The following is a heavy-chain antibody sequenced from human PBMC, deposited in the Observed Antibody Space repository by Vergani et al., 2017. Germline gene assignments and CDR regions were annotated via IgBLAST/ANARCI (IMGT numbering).Heavy chain of an antibody. D-gene: IGHD2-2*01. CDR3: ARFGRVVVPAALNPPYYMDV. CDR1: GGSINTGAYY. Sequence: QVQLQESGPRLVRPSQTLSLTCTVSGGSINTGAYYWSWIRQPAGKGLEWIGRVYTSGMTNYNPSLKSRVTILVDRSKSQLSLKLSSVTAADTAVYYCARFGRVVVPAALNPPYYMDVWGKGTTVTVSS. CDR2: VYTSGMT. V-gene: IGHV4-61*02. J-gene: IGHJ6*03.